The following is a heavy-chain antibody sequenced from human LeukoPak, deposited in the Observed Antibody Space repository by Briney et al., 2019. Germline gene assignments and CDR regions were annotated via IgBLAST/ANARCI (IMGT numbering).Heavy chain of an antibody. CDR1: GGSISSGDYY. CDR3: ARAAYERSGATTFDY. CDR2: IYYSGST. Sequence: PSETLSLTCPVSGGSISSGDYYWGWIRQPPGKGLEWIGYIYYSGSTYYNPSLKSRVTISVDTSKNQFSLKLSSVTAADTAVYYCARAAYERSGATTFDYWGQGTLVTVSS. J-gene: IGHJ4*02. V-gene: IGHV4-30-4*01. D-gene: IGHD1-26*01.